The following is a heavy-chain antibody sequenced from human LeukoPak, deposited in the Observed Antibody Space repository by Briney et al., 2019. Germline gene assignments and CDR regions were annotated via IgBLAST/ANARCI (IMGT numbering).Heavy chain of an antibody. D-gene: IGHD3-22*01. CDR3: ARTDYYDSSDLFDY. J-gene: IGHJ4*02. CDR1: GFTFSSYG. CDR2: IWYDGSTK. V-gene: IGHV3-33*01. Sequence: GGSLRLSCAASGFTFSSYGMHWVRQAPGKGLEWVAVIWYDGSTKYYADSVKGRFTISRDNSKNTLYLQMNSLRAEDTAVYYCARTDYYDSSDLFDYWGQGTLVTVSS.